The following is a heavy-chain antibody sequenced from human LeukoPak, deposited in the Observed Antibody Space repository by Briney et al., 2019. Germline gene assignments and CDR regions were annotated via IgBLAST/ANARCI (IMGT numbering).Heavy chain of an antibody. V-gene: IGHV3-9*01. D-gene: IGHD3-22*01. CDR2: ISWNSGSI. CDR3: AKGRYDSSGYRPNFDY. CDR1: GFTFDDYA. J-gene: IGHJ4*02. Sequence: GGSLRLSCAASGFTFDDYAMHWVRQAPGKGLEWVSGISWNSGSIGYADSVKGRFTISRDNAKNSLYLQMNSLRAEDTALYYCAKGRYDSSGYRPNFDYWGQGTLVTVSS.